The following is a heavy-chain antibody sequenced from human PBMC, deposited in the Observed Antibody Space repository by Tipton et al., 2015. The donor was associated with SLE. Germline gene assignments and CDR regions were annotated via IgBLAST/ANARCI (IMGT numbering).Heavy chain of an antibody. CDR3: ARDYDGSGRFDS. J-gene: IGHJ4*02. Sequence: TLSLTCTVSGGSFSGYYWTWIRQPPGKGLEWIGLIGYTGSTNYNPSLKSRVTMSVATSQNVFSLTLKSVTAADTALYYCARDYDGSGRFDSWGLGTLVTVSS. D-gene: IGHD3-10*01. V-gene: IGHV4-59*12. CDR2: IGYTGST. CDR1: GGSFSGYY.